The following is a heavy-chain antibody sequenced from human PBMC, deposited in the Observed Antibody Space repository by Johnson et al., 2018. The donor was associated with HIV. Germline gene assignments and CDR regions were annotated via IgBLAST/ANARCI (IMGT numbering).Heavy chain of an antibody. Sequence: EVQLLESGGGVVQPGRSLRLSCAASEFTFSTYGMHWVRQAPGKGLEWVSGINWNGDSTGYADSVKGRFTISRNNAKKSLYLQMNSLRAEDTALYYCAVWGCSSTSCYGEGAFDIWGQGTMVTVSS. J-gene: IGHJ3*02. D-gene: IGHD2-2*01. CDR3: AVWGCSSTSCYGEGAFDI. CDR2: INWNGDST. V-gene: IGHV3-20*04. CDR1: EFTFSTYG.